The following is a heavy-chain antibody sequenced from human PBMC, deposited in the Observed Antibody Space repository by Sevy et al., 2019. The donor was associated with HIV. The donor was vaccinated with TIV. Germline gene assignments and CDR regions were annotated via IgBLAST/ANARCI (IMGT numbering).Heavy chain of an antibody. J-gene: IGHJ4*02. Sequence: SETLSLTCAVYGGSFSGYYWSWIRQPPGKGLEWIGEINHSGSTNYNPSLKSRVTISVDTSKNQFSLKLSSVTAADTAVYYCARGRRDYDYVWGSYRYASYYLDYWGQGTLVTVSS. D-gene: IGHD3-16*02. V-gene: IGHV4-34*01. CDR1: GGSFSGYY. CDR3: ARGRRDYDYVWGSYRYASYYLDY. CDR2: INHSGST.